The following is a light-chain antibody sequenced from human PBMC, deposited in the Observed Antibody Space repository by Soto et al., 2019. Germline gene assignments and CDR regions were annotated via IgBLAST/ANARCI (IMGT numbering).Light chain of an antibody. CDR3: QQTTTFPLT. CDR1: QGITSW. J-gene: IGKJ4*01. V-gene: IGKV1-12*01. CDR2: RAS. Sequence: DIQMTQSPSSVSASVGDRVTITCRASQGITSWLAGYQQKPGKAPKLLIYRASNLQSGVPSRFSGSGSGTDFTLTISGLQPADFATYYCQQTTTFPLTFGGGTKVEIK.